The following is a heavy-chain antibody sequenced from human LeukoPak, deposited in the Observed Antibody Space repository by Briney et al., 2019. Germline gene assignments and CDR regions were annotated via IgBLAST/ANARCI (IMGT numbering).Heavy chain of an antibody. CDR1: GFTFSNYW. CDR2: INQHGSEN. CDR3: ARATYYDSSGYWGYYFDY. Sequence: GGSLRLSCAASGFTFSNYWMSWVRQAPGKGLEWVANINQHGSENYYVDSVRGRFTISRDNAQNSLFLQMNSLRAEDTAVYYCARATYYDSSGYWGYYFDYWRQGTLVTVSS. J-gene: IGHJ4*02. V-gene: IGHV3-7*01. D-gene: IGHD3-22*01.